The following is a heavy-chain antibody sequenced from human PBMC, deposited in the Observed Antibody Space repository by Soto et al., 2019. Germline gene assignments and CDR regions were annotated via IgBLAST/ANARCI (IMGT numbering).Heavy chain of an antibody. CDR2: IYYSGST. J-gene: IGHJ4*02. Sequence: SETLSLTCTVSGGSISSSSYYWGWIRQPPGKGLEWIGSIYYSGSTYYNPSLKSRVTISVDTSKNQFSLKLSSVTAADTAVYYCAVKEGGWIGDYFRYWGQGTLVTVSS. CDR3: AVKEGGWIGDYFRY. D-gene: IGHD2-2*03. CDR1: GGSISSSSYY. V-gene: IGHV4-39*01.